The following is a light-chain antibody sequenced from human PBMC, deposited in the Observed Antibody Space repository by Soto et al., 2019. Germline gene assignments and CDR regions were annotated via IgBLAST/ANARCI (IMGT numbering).Light chain of an antibody. CDR1: QGISNY. Sequence: DIQMTQSPTSLSAFVGDRVTLTCRASQGISNYLAWYQQKPGKVPELLIYAASTLQSGVPFRFSGSRSGTDFTLTISSLQPEDVAAYYCQKYTSAPCTFGQGTKVDIK. J-gene: IGKJ2*02. CDR3: QKYTSAPCT. V-gene: IGKV1-27*01. CDR2: AAS.